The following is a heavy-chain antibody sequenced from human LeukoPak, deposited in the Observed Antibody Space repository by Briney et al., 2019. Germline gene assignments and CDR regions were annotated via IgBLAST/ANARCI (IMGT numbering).Heavy chain of an antibody. CDR2: IYYSGST. J-gene: IGHJ6*02. CDR1: GGSISSSSYY. V-gene: IGHV4-39*07. D-gene: IGHD4-11*01. CDR3: ARGSMTTVINYYYYGMDV. Sequence: SETLSLTCTVSGGSISSSSYYWGWLRQPPGKGLEWIGSIYYSGSTYYNPSLQSRVTISVDTSKNQFSLKLSSVAAADTAVYYCARGSMTTVINYYYYGMDVWGQGTTVTVSS.